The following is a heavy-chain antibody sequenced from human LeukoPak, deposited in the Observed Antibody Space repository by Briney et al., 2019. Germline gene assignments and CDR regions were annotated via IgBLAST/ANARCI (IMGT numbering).Heavy chain of an antibody. CDR3: TSRVVTTNDY. J-gene: IGHJ4*02. CDR1: GFTFSSAW. Sequence: GGSLRLSCAASGFTFSSAWMNWVRQAPGKGLEWVGRIQKKTEGGTTEYAAPVKGRFIISRDDSKNMLYLQMNSLKTDDTAVYYCTSRVVTTNDYWGQGTLVTVSS. V-gene: IGHV3-15*01. D-gene: IGHD2-21*02. CDR2: IQKKTEGGTT.